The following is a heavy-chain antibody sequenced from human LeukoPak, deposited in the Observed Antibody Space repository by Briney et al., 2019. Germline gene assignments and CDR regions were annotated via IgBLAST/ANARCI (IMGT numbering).Heavy chain of an antibody. CDR3: ARGISAPLRSWYRLGPYYYYYYMDV. J-gene: IGHJ6*03. D-gene: IGHD6-13*01. Sequence: PSETLSLTCTVSGGSIDSDSDYWGWIRQPPGKGLELIGNIYYSGNTNYNPSLKSRVTISVDTSKNQFSLKLSSVTAADTAVYYCARGISAPLRSWYRLGPYYYYYYMDVWGKGTTVTISS. CDR2: IYYSGNT. V-gene: IGHV4-39*07. CDR1: GGSIDSDSDY.